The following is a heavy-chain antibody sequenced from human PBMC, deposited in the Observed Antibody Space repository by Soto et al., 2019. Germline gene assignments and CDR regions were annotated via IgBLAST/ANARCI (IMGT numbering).Heavy chain of an antibody. V-gene: IGHV3-23*01. CDR3: AKVLLPNYYYYGMDV. J-gene: IGHJ6*02. CDR1: GFTFSSYA. CDR2: ISGSGGST. D-gene: IGHD2-21*02. Sequence: GESLKISCAASGFTFSSYAMSWVRQAPGKGLEWVSAISGSGGSTYYADSVKGRFTISRDNSKNTLYLQMNSLRAEDTAVYYCAKVLLPNYYYYGMDVWGQGTTVTVSS.